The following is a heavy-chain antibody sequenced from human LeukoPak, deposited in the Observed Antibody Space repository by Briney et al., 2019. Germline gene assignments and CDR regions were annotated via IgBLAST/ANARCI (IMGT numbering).Heavy chain of an antibody. CDR3: ARVMGITMVRGALDY. Sequence: GASVKVSCKASGYTFTSYYMHWVRQAPGQGLEWMGIINPSGGSTSYAQKFQGRVTMTRDMSTSTVYMELSSLRSEDTAVYYCARVMGITMVRGALDYWGQGTVVTVSS. D-gene: IGHD3-10*01. CDR2: INPSGGST. CDR1: GYTFTSYY. V-gene: IGHV1-46*01. J-gene: IGHJ4*02.